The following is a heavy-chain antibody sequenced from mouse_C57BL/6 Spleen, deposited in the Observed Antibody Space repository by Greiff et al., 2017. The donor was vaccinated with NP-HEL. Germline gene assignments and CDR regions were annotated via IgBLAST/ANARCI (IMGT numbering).Heavy chain of an antibody. CDR1: GFNIKDDY. V-gene: IGHV14-4*01. CDR2: IDPENGDT. Sequence: EVQLQQSGAELVRPGASVKLSCTASGFNIKDDYMHWVKQRPEQGLEWIGWIDPENGDTEYASKFQGKATITADTSSNTAYLQLSSLTSEDTAVYYCTHYDYDGFAYWGQGTLVTVSA. D-gene: IGHD2-4*01. J-gene: IGHJ3*01. CDR3: THYDYDGFAY.